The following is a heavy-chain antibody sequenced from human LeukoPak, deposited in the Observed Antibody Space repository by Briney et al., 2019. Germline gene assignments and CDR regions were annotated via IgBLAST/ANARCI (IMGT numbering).Heavy chain of an antibody. CDR1: GFTFSSYS. Sequence: GGSLRLSCAASGFTFSSYSMNWVRQAPGKGLEWVSYISSSSSTIYYADSVKGRFTISRDNAKNSLYLQMNSLRAEDTAVYYCARDFGPYGDYAPDYWGQGTLVTVSS. D-gene: IGHD4-17*01. V-gene: IGHV3-48*04. J-gene: IGHJ4*02. CDR2: ISSSSSTI. CDR3: ARDFGPYGDYAPDY.